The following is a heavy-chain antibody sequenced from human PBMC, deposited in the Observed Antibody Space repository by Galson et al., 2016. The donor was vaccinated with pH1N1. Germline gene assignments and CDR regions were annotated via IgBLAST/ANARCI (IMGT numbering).Heavy chain of an antibody. V-gene: IGHV3-30-3*01. D-gene: IGHD4-17*01. J-gene: IGHJ2*01. CDR3: ARDHVYGDYFERFSDL. CDR2: ISYVESNK. CDR1: GFTLSSYW. Sequence: LRLSCAASGFTLSSYWMSWVRQAPGKGLEWVAVISYVESNKDYADSVKGRFTVSRDNSKNTLYLQMNSLRAEDTALYYCARDHVYGDYFERFSDLWGRGTLVTVSS.